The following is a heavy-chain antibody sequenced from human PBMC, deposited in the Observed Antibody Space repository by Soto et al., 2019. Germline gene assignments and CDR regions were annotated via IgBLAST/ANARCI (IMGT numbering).Heavy chain of an antibody. CDR1: GYSFTSYY. CDR2: INPSGGST. V-gene: IGHV1-46*01. CDR3: ARDGAVAGTDYYYGMDV. Sequence: ASVKVSFKASGYSFTSYYMHWVRQAPGQGLEWMGIINPSGGSTSYAQKFQGRVTMTRDTSTSTVYMELSSLRSEDTAVYYCARDGAVAGTDYYYGMDVWGQGTTVTVSS. D-gene: IGHD6-19*01. J-gene: IGHJ6*02.